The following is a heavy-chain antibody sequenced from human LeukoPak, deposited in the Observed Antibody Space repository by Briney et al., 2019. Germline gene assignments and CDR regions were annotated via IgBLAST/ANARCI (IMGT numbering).Heavy chain of an antibody. CDR3: ARPAEQWLKNFLFDY. CDR2: ISYDGSNK. D-gene: IGHD6-19*01. Sequence: GGSLRLSCAASGFTFSSYGMHWVRQAPGKGLEWVAVISYDGSNKYYADSVKGRFTISRDNSKNTLYLQMNSLRAEDTAVYYCARPAEQWLKNFLFDYWGQGTLVTVSS. J-gene: IGHJ4*02. CDR1: GFTFSSYG. V-gene: IGHV3-30*03.